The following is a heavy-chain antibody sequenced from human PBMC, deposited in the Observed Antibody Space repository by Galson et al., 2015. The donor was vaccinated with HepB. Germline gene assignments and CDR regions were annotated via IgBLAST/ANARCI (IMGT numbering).Heavy chain of an antibody. V-gene: IGHV1-3*01. CDR1: GYTFTSYA. CDR3: ARALSGWYGT. D-gene: IGHD6-19*01. CDR2: INAGTT. J-gene: IGHJ4*02. Sequence: SVKVSCKASGYTFTSYAMHWVRQAPGQRLEWMGWINAGTTKYSQKFQGRVTITRDTSASTAYMELSSLRSEDTAAYYCARALSGWYGTWGQGTLVTVSS.